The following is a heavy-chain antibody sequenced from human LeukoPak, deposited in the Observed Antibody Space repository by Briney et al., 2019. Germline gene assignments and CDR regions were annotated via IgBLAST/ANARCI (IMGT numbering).Heavy chain of an antibody. CDR2: IYYSGST. V-gene: IGHV4-39*07. Sequence: SETLSLTCTVSGGSISSSSYYWGWIRQPPGKGLEWIGGIYYSGSTYYNPSLKSRVTISVDTSKNQFSLKLSSVTAADTAVYYCARENLWFGQDNWGQGTLVTVSS. CDR1: GGSISSSSYY. CDR3: ARENLWFGQDN. D-gene: IGHD3-10*01. J-gene: IGHJ4*02.